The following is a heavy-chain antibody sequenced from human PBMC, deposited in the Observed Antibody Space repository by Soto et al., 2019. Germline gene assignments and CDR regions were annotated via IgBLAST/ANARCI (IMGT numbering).Heavy chain of an antibody. CDR1: GGYISSGYYY. D-gene: IGHD3-3*01. CDR3: ARDLGITIFGVVPSSDAFDI. Sequence: SETLSLTCTVSGGYISSGYYYWSWIRQPPGKGLEWIGYIYYSGSTYYNPSLKSRVTISVDTSKNQFSLKLSSVTAADTAVYYCARDLGITIFGVVPSSDAFDIWGQGTMVTVS. J-gene: IGHJ3*02. V-gene: IGHV4-30-4*01. CDR2: IYYSGST.